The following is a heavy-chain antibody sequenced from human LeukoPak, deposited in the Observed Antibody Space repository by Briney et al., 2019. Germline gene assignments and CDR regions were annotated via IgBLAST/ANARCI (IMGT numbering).Heavy chain of an antibody. Sequence: GGSLRLSCAASGFTFSSYAMSWVRQAPGKGLEWVSAISGSGGSTYYADSVKGRFTICRDNSKNTLYLQMNSLRAEDTAVYYCAKGSLVVPAARVGWFDPWGQGTLVTVSS. V-gene: IGHV3-23*01. D-gene: IGHD2-2*01. J-gene: IGHJ5*02. CDR2: ISGSGGST. CDR3: AKGSLVVPAARVGWFDP. CDR1: GFTFSSYA.